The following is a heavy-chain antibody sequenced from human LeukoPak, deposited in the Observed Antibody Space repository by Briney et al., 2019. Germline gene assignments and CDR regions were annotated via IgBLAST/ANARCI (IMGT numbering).Heavy chain of an antibody. D-gene: IGHD1-26*01. J-gene: IGHJ4*02. CDR2: ISYDGSNK. Sequence: GGSLRLSCAASGFTFSSYGMHWVRQAPGKGLEWVAVISYDGSNKYYADSMKGRFTISRDNSKNTLYLQMNSLRAEDTAVYYCARDAPTAYSGSSGYFDYWGQGTLVTVSS. V-gene: IGHV3-30*03. CDR3: ARDAPTAYSGSSGYFDY. CDR1: GFTFSSYG.